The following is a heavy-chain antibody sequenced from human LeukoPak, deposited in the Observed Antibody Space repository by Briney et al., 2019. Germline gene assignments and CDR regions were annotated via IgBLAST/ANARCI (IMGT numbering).Heavy chain of an antibody. J-gene: IGHJ6*03. CDR2: INHSGST. D-gene: IGHD2-15*01. CDR1: GGSFSGYY. Sequence: SETLSLTCAVYGGSFSGYYWSWIRQPPGKGLEWTGEINHSGSTNYNPSLKSRVTISVDTSKNQFSLKLSSVTAADTAVYYCARGVPRYCSGGSCYSAYYYYMDVWGKGTTVTVSS. CDR3: ARGVPRYCSGGSCYSAYYYYMDV. V-gene: IGHV4-34*01.